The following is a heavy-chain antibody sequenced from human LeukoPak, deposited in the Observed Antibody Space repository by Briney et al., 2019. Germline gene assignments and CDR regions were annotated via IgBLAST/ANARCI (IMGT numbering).Heavy chain of an antibody. V-gene: IGHV3-30-3*01. CDR3: ARGTYYYDSSGYFDY. J-gene: IGHJ4*02. CDR2: ISYDGSNK. CDR1: GFTFSSYP. Sequence: PGGSLRLSCAASGFTFSSYPMHWVRQAPGKGLEWVAVISYDGSNKYYADSVKGRFTISRDNSKNTLYLQMNSLRAEDTAVYYCARGTYYYDSSGYFDYWGQGTLVTVSS. D-gene: IGHD3-22*01.